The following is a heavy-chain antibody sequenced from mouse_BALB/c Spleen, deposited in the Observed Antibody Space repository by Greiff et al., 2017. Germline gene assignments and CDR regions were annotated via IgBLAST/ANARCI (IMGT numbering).Heavy chain of an antibody. Sequence: EVKLMESGGGLVKPGGSLKLSCAASGFTFSSYAMSWVRQTPEKRLEWVASISSGGSTYYTDSVKGRFTISRDNARNILYLQMSSLRSEATAMYYCARGGGGSYYFDYWGQGTTLTVSA. D-gene: IGHD1-1*02. V-gene: IGHV5-6-5*01. CDR3: ARGGGGSYYFDY. CDR2: ISSGGST. CDR1: GFTFSSYA. J-gene: IGHJ2*01.